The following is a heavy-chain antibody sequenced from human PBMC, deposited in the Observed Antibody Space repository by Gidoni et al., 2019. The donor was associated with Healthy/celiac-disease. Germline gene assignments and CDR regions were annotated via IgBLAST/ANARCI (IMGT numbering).Heavy chain of an antibody. Sequence: QVQLVQSGAEVTKHGASVKVSCKASGYTFTSYDINWVRQATGQGLEWMGWMNPNSGNTGYAQKFQGRVTMTRNTSISTAYMELSSLRSEDTAVYYCARHDIRYYYYGMDVWGQGTTVTVSS. CDR3: ARHDIRYYYYGMDV. CDR1: GYTFTSYD. D-gene: IGHD3-22*01. V-gene: IGHV1-8*01. CDR2: MNPNSGNT. J-gene: IGHJ6*02.